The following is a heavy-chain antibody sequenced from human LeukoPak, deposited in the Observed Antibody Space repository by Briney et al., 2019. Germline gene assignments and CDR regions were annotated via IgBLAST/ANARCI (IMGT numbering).Heavy chain of an antibody. CDR2: MNPNSGNT. V-gene: IGHV1-8*02. J-gene: IGHJ4*02. Sequence: GASVKVSCKASGYTFTSYDINWVRQATGQGLEWMGWMNPNSGNTGYAQKFQGRVTMTEDTSTDTAYMELSSLRSEDTAVYYCATDDGSGSAIDYWGQGTLVTVSS. D-gene: IGHD6-19*01. CDR3: ATDDGSGSAIDY. CDR1: GYTFTSYD.